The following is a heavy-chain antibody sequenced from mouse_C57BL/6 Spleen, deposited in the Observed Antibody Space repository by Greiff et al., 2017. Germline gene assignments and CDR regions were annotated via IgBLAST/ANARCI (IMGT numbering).Heavy chain of an antibody. J-gene: IGHJ4*01. CDR2: IWSGGST. D-gene: IGHD1-1*01. V-gene: IGHV2-2*01. CDR1: GFSLTSHG. Sequence: VKLMESGPGLVQPSQSLSITCTVSGFSLTSHGVHWVRQSPGTGLEWLGVIWSGGSTDYNAAFISRLSISKNNSKSQVFVKMNSLRADDTAIYYCARNYYGSIYAMDYWGQGTSVTVSS. CDR3: ARNYYGSIYAMDY.